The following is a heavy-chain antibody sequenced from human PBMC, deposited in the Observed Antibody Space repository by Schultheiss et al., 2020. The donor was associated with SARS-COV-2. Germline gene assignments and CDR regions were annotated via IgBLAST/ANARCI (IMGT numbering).Heavy chain of an antibody. J-gene: IGHJ3*02. CDR3: ARGGGARLWFGELLSSDAFDI. Sequence: SETLSLTCAVYGGSFSGYYWSWIRQPPGKGLEWIGEINHSGSTNYNPSLKSRVTISVDTSKNQFSLKLSSVTAADTAVYYCARGGGARLWFGELLSSDAFDIWGQGTMVTVPS. D-gene: IGHD3-10*01. V-gene: IGHV4-34*01. CDR1: GGSFSGYY. CDR2: INHSGST.